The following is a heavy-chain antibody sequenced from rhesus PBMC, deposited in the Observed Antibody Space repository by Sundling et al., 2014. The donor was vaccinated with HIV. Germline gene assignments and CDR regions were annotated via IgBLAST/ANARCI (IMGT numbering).Heavy chain of an antibody. CDR2: ISGSSGST. Sequence: QVQLQESGPGLVKPSETLSLTCAVSGGSFSDYFWGWIRQPPGKGLEWIGYISGSSGSTDYNPSLKSRVTISTETSKNQFSLKLSSVTAADTAVYYCARVFLTVFGLVAGLDSWGQGVVVTVSS. V-gene: IGHV4-165*01. D-gene: IGHD3-3*01. CDR3: ARVFLTVFGLVAGLDS. J-gene: IGHJ6*01. CDR1: GGSFSDYF.